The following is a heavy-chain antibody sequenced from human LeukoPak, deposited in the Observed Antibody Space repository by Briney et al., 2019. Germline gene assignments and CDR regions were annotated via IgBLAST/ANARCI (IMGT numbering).Heavy chain of an antibody. CDR2: ISAYNGNT. CDR3: ARVGGSSWYLRDYYYYGMDV. CDR1: GYTFTSYG. D-gene: IGHD6-13*01. Sequence: GVSVTVSCKASGYTFTSYGISWVRQAPGQGLEWMGWISAYNGNTNYAQKLQHRVTVTTDTPTSTAYMELRSLRSDDTAVYYCARVGGSSWYLRDYYYYGMDVWGQGTTLTVSS. J-gene: IGHJ6*02. V-gene: IGHV1-18*01.